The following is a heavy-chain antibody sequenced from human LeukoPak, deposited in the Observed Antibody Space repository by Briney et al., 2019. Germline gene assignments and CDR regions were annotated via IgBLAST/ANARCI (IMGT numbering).Heavy chain of an antibody. Sequence: SVKVSCKASGGTFSSYTISWVRQAPGQGLEWMGRITPILGIANYAQKFQGRVTITADKSTSTAYMELSSLRSEDTAVYYCARSSAGYSSNKLDYWGQGTLVTVSS. J-gene: IGHJ4*02. CDR2: ITPILGIA. CDR3: ARSSAGYSSNKLDY. CDR1: GGTFSSYT. D-gene: IGHD6-13*01. V-gene: IGHV1-69*02.